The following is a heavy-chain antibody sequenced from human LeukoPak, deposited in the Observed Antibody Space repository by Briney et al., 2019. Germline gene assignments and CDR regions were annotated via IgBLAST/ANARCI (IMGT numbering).Heavy chain of an antibody. J-gene: IGHJ4*02. CDR1: TFSFSRYP. CDR3: AKVLLEGRYGSSWYYFDY. D-gene: IGHD6-13*01. CDR2: ISWNSGSI. Sequence: GGFLRLSCVASTFSFSRYPMGWVRQAPGKGLEWVSGISWNSGSIGYADSVKGRFTISRDNAKNSLYLQMNSLRAEDTALYYCAKVLLEGRYGSSWYYFDYWGQGTLVTVSS. V-gene: IGHV3-9*01.